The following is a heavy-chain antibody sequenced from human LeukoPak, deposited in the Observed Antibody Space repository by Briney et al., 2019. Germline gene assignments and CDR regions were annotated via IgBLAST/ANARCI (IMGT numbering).Heavy chain of an antibody. V-gene: IGHV3-48*02. CDR3: ARARIAAAGTGYWFDP. Sequence: GESLKISCAASGFTFSSYSMNWVRQAPGKGLEWVSYISSSSTIYYADSVKGRFTISRDNAKNSLYLQMNSLRDEDTAVYYCARARIAAAGTGYWFDPWGQGTLVTVSS. D-gene: IGHD6-13*01. CDR1: GFTFSSYS. CDR2: ISSSSTI. J-gene: IGHJ5*02.